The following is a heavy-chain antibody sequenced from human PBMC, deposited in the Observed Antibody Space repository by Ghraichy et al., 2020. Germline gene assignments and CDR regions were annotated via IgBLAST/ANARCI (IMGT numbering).Heavy chain of an antibody. D-gene: IGHD5-18*01. J-gene: IGHJ4*02. V-gene: IGHV4-61*01. CDR1: GGSVNSGNYY. CDR2: IFYSGSS. Sequence: SETLSLTCSVSGGSVNSGNYYWSWIRQPPGKGLEWIGYIFYSGSSNYSPSLKSRVTISVDTSQNQFSLRLSSVTAADTAVYYCARVRGYNYGLFDYWGQGTLVTVSS. CDR3: ARVRGYNYGLFDY.